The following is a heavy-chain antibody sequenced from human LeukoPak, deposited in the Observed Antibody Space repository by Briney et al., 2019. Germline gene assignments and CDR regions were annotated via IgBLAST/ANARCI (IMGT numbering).Heavy chain of an antibody. Sequence: GGSLRLSCADSGFTLDDYAMHWVRQVPGEGLEWVSGISWNSGSIDYADSVKGRFTISRDNAKNSLYLQMISLRAEDTALYYCAKALEISMIVSPDAFDIWGQGTMVTVSS. D-gene: IGHD3-22*01. V-gene: IGHV3-9*01. J-gene: IGHJ3*02. CDR3: AKALEISMIVSPDAFDI. CDR1: GFTLDDYA. CDR2: ISWNSGSI.